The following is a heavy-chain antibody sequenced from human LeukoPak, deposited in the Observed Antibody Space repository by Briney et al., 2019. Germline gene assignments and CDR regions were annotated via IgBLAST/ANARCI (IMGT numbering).Heavy chain of an antibody. V-gene: IGHV3-7*01. CDR2: IKQDVSVK. Sequence: PRGSLRLSCAGPGFSFSIYWMRWVRQAPGEGLGWVANIKQDVSVKYYVESVKGPFTISRDNAWKSLSLQMNSLRAEDTAVYFCARDCGGSGNYPDAFDIWGQGTMVTVSS. CDR3: ARDCGGSGNYPDAFDI. CDR1: GFSFSIYW. D-gene: IGHD1-26*01. J-gene: IGHJ3*02.